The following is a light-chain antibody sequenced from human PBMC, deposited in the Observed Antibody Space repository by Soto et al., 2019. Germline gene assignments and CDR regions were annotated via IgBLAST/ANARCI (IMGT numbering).Light chain of an antibody. CDR2: DVS. CDR1: QSISSW. CDR3: QESYSRPPWM. Sequence: DIQMTQSPSTLSASVGDRVTITCRASQSISSWLAWYQQKPGKAPKLLIYDVSSLESGVPSRFSGSGSGTEFTLTISSLQPDDFATYYCQESYSRPPWMFGQGTKVDIK. V-gene: IGKV1-5*01. J-gene: IGKJ1*01.